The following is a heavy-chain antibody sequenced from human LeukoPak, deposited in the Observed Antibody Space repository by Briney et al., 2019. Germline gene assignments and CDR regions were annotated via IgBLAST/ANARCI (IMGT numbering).Heavy chain of an antibody. CDR1: GYTFTSYD. Sequence: ASVKVSCKASGYTFTSYDINWVRQATGQGHEWMGWMNPNSGNTGYAQKFQCRGTMTRNTSISTAYIELSSLRSEDTAVYYCARFGVYRKAPTDYWGQGTLVTVSS. D-gene: IGHD5/OR15-5a*01. CDR2: MNPNSGNT. V-gene: IGHV1-8*01. J-gene: IGHJ4*02. CDR3: ARFGVYRKAPTDY.